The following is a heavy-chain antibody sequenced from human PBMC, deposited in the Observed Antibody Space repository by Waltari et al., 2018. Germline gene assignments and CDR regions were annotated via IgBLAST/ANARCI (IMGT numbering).Heavy chain of an antibody. Sequence: QVQLQESGPALVRPSETLSLTCVVSDYSIGSGYYWGWIRQAPGKGLEWVANIYHEGNTYYNPSLKTRVAISMDTSENQFSLQLRSVTATDTAMYYCARLALGYCTSPRCRQNVSWGQGILVTVSS. D-gene: IGHD2-2*01. CDR3: ARLALGYCTSPRCRQNVS. J-gene: IGHJ5*02. CDR1: DYSIGSGYY. CDR2: IYHEGNT. V-gene: IGHV4-38-2*01.